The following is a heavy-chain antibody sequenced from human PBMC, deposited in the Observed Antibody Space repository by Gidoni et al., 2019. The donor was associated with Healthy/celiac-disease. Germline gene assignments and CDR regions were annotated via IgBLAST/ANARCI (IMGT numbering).Heavy chain of an antibody. CDR2: INPSGGST. CDR3: ARDVTGPRKYYYGMDV. D-gene: IGHD2-21*02. V-gene: IGHV1-46*01. CDR1: GYTFTSYY. Sequence: QVQLVQSGAEVKKPGASVKVSCKASGYTFTSYYMHWVRQGHGQGLEWMGIINPSGGSTSYAQKFQGRVTMTRDTSTSTVYMELSSLRSEDTAVYYCARDVTGPRKYYYGMDVWGQGTTVTVSS. J-gene: IGHJ6*02.